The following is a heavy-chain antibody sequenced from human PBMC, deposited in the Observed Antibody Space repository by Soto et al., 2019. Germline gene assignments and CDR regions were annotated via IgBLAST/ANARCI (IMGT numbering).Heavy chain of an antibody. D-gene: IGHD4-4*01. CDR1: GGSFSGYY. Sequence: SETLSLTCAVYGGSFSGYYWSWIRQPPGKGLEWIGEINHSGSTNYNPSLKSRVTISVDTSKNQFSLKLSSVTAADTAVYYCARGPTTVTTREAFEDYWGQGTLVTVSS. J-gene: IGHJ4*02. CDR2: INHSGST. V-gene: IGHV4-34*01. CDR3: ARGPTTVTTREAFEDY.